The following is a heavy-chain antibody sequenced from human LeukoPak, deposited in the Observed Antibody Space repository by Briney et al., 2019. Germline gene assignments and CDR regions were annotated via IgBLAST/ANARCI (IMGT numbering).Heavy chain of an antibody. CDR2: ISASGGGP. V-gene: IGHV3-23*01. Sequence: GGSLRLSCAASGFTFSSYVMSWVRQAPGRGLEWVSVISASGGGPYYADSVKGRFTIARDNSKNMLYLQMNSLRAEDTAVYYCAKGDRSSGGEDWGQGALVTVAS. J-gene: IGHJ4*02. CDR3: AKGDRSSGGED. CDR1: GFTFSSYV. D-gene: IGHD6-19*01.